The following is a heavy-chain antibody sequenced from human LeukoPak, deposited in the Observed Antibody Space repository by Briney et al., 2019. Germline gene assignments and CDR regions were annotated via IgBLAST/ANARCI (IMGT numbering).Heavy chain of an antibody. V-gene: IGHV1-2*02. CDR3: ARDYSGYGGYYFDY. CDR2: INPNSGGT. D-gene: IGHD5-12*01. Sequence: ASVKVSCKASGYTFTGYYMHWVRQAPGQGLEWMGWINPNSGGTNYAQKFQGRVTMTRDTSISTAYMELSRLRSDDTAVYYCARDYSGYGGYYFDYWGQGTLVTVSS. J-gene: IGHJ4*02. CDR1: GYTFTGYY.